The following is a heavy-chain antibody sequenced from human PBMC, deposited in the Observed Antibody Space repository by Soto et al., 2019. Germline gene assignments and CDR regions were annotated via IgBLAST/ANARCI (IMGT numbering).Heavy chain of an antibody. CDR3: ARDLKDPRFGEFDNWFDP. CDR2: INPSGGST. Sequence: ASVKVSCKASGYTLIMYYIHWMRQAPGQGLEWMGLINPSGGSTTYAQKFQGRVTITADESTSTAYMELSSLRSEDTAVYYCARDLKDPRFGEFDNWFDPWGQGTLVTVSS. J-gene: IGHJ5*02. CDR1: GYTLIMYY. V-gene: IGHV1-46*01. D-gene: IGHD3-10*01.